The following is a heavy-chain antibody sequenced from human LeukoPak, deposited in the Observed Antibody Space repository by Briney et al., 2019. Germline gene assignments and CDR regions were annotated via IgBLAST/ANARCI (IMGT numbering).Heavy chain of an antibody. V-gene: IGHV3-9*01. D-gene: IGHD2-2*01. CDR1: GFTFDDYA. CDR2: ISWNSGSI. Sequence: PGGSLRLSCAASGFTFDDYAMHWVRQAPGKGLEWVSGISWNSGSIGYADSVKGRFTISRDNAKNSLYLQMNSLRAEDTALYYCAKGIRYQLLGLPDYWGQGTLVTVSS. CDR3: AKGIRYQLLGLPDY. J-gene: IGHJ4*02.